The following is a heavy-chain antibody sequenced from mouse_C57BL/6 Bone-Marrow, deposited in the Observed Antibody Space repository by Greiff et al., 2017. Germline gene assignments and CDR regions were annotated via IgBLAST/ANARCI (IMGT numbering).Heavy chain of an antibody. Sequence: VQLQQSGAELVRPGTSVKMSCKASGYTFTNYWIGWAKQRPGHGLEWIGDIYPGGGYTNYTEKFKGKATLTADKSSSTAYMQFSSLTSEDSAIYYCARGDDYGPFDYWGQGTTLTVSS. V-gene: IGHV1-63*01. D-gene: IGHD2-4*01. J-gene: IGHJ2*01. CDR1: GYTFTNYW. CDR2: IYPGGGYT. CDR3: ARGDDYGPFDY.